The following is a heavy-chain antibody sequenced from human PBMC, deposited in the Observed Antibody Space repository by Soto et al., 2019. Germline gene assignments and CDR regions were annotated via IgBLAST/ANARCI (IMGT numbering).Heavy chain of an antibody. CDR3: QRAAYDILTGSPHFDY. CDR1: GCSISSGGYS. V-gene: IGHV4-30-2*01. D-gene: IGHD3-9*01. J-gene: IGHJ4*02. Sequence: PSETLSLTCAVSGCSISSGGYSWSWIRQPPGKGLEWIGYIYHSGSTYYNPSLKSRVTISVDRSKNQFSLKLSSVTAADTAVYYWQRAAYDILTGSPHFDYWGQGTLVTVSS. CDR2: IYHSGST.